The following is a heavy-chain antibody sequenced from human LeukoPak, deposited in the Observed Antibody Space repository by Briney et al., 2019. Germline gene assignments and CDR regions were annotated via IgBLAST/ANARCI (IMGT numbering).Heavy chain of an antibody. J-gene: IGHJ3*02. D-gene: IGHD3-10*01. V-gene: IGHV1-69-2*01. CDR3: ATDPGDDI. CDR2: VDPEDGET. Sequence: ASVKVSCKASGYTFTSYDINWVRQATGQGLEWMGRVDPEDGETIYAEKFQGRVTITADTSTDTAYMELSSLRSEDTAVYYCATDPGDDIWGQGTMVTVSS. CDR1: GYTFTSYD.